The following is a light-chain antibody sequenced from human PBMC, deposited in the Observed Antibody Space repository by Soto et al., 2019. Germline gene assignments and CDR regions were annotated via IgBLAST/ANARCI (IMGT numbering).Light chain of an antibody. CDR1: RSFSTW. Sequence: DIKMPRSPSTRSHSLEEGVTIPCRASRSFSTWLAWYQQKPGKAPKLLIYDASSLESGVPSRFSGSGSGTEFTLTISSLQPDDFATYYCQQYNSYPVAFGQGTKLEIK. J-gene: IGKJ2*01. CDR2: DAS. CDR3: QQYNSYPVA. V-gene: IGKV1-5*01.